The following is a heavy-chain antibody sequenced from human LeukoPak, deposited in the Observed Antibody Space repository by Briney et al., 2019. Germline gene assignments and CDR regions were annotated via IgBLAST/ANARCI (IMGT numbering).Heavy chain of an antibody. Sequence: ASVKVSCKASGYTFTSYGISWVRQAPGQGLEWMGWISAYNGNTNYTQKLQGRVTMTTDTSTSTAYMELSSLRSEDTAVYYCARLAWFGESAGDYWGQGTLVTVSS. CDR1: GYTFTSYG. CDR2: ISAYNGNT. J-gene: IGHJ4*02. V-gene: IGHV1-18*01. CDR3: ARLAWFGESAGDY. D-gene: IGHD3-10*01.